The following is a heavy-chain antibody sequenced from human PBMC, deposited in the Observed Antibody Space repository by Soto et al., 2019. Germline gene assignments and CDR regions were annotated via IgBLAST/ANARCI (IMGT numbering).Heavy chain of an antibody. CDR1: GYTFTSYG. D-gene: IGHD6-13*01. CDR2: ISAYNGNT. J-gene: IGHJ6*02. Sequence: QVQLVQSGAEVKKPGASVKVSCKASGYTFTSYGISWVRQAPGQGLEWMGWISAYNGNTNYAQKLQGRVTMTTDTSTSTAHMELRSLRSDDTAVYDCARPLIAAAGHGGMDVWGQGTTVTASS. V-gene: IGHV1-18*01. CDR3: ARPLIAAAGHGGMDV.